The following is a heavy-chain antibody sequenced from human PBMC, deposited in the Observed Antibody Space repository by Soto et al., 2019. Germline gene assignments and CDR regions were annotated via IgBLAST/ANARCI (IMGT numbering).Heavy chain of an antibody. CDR2: INPSGGST. J-gene: IGHJ6*02. Sequence: QVQLVQSGAEVKKPGASVKVSCKASGYTFTSYYMHWVRQAPGQGLEWMGIINPSGGSTSYAQKFQCRVTMPRDTSTSTFYMELSSLRSEDTAVYYCASPYSYYYGSGSLYYYYGMDVWGQGTTVTVSS. CDR3: ASPYSYYYGSGSLYYYYGMDV. CDR1: GYTFTSYY. D-gene: IGHD3-10*01. V-gene: IGHV1-46*01.